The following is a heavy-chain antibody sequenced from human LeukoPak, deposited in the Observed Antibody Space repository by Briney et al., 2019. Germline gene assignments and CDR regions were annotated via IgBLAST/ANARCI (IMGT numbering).Heavy chain of an antibody. Sequence: SVKVPCKASGGTFSSYAISWVRQAPGQGLEWMGGIIPIFGTANYAQKFQGRVTITADESTSTAYMKLSSLRSEDTAVYYCARGRSYLDAFDIWGQGTMVTVSS. D-gene: IGHD1-26*01. CDR2: IIPIFGTA. CDR1: GGTFSSYA. CDR3: ARGRSYLDAFDI. J-gene: IGHJ3*02. V-gene: IGHV1-69*13.